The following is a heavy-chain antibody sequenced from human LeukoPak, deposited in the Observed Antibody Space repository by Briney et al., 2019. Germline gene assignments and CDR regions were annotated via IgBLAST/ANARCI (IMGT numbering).Heavy chain of an antibody. Sequence: GGSLRLSCAASGFTFSNYAMSWVRQAPGKGLEWVAKISPDGSEKYYVDSVKGRFTISRDNAKNSLDLQMSSLRADDTAVYYCARGGSSRFDQWGQGTLVTVSS. J-gene: IGHJ4*02. CDR3: ARGGSSRFDQ. D-gene: IGHD6-13*01. CDR1: GFTFSNYA. V-gene: IGHV3-7*04. CDR2: ISPDGSEK.